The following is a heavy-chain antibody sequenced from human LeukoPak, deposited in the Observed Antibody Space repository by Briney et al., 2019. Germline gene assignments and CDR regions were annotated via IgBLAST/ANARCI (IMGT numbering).Heavy chain of an antibody. V-gene: IGHV3-30*04. Sequence: RGSLRLSCAASGFTFSTYAMTWVRQAPGKGLEWVAVISYDGSNKYYADSVKGRFTISRDNSKNTLYLQMNSLRAEDTAVYYCAKTWRALVREERSEYFQHWGQGTLVTVSS. CDR2: ISYDGSNK. CDR1: GFTFSTYA. J-gene: IGHJ1*01. CDR3: AKTWRALVREERSEYFQH. D-gene: IGHD3-10*01.